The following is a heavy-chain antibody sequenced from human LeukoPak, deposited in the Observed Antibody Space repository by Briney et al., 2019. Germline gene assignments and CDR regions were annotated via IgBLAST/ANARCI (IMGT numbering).Heavy chain of an antibody. CDR3: AKPDSITIFGVVTDYFDY. D-gene: IGHD3-3*01. CDR1: GFTLSDHY. J-gene: IGHJ4*02. Sequence: GGSLRLSCAASGFTLSDHYIDWVRQGPGKGLEWVSAISGSGGSTYYADSVKGRFTISRDNSKNTLYLQMNSLRAEDTAVYYCAKPDSITIFGVVTDYFDYWGQGTLVTVSS. V-gene: IGHV3-23*01. CDR2: ISGSGGST.